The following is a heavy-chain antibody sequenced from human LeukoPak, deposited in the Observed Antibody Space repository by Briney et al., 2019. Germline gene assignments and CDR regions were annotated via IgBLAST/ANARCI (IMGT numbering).Heavy chain of an antibody. Sequence: GGSLRLSCAASGFTVSSNYMSWVRQAPGKGLEWVSSISSSSSYIYYADSVKGRFTISRDNAKNSLYLQMNSLRAEDTAVYYCARDQSLGDYWGQGTLVTVSS. CDR2: ISSSSSYI. CDR1: GFTVSSNY. V-gene: IGHV3-21*01. CDR3: ARDQSLGDY. J-gene: IGHJ4*02.